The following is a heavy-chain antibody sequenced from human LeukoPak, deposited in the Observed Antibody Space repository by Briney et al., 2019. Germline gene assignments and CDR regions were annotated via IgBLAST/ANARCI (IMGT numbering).Heavy chain of an antibody. CDR1: GGSISSYY. V-gene: IGHV4-59*08. CDR2: IYYSGST. CDR3: ARQPEGTIRGPPFDY. D-gene: IGHD3-3*01. Sequence: SETLSLTCTVSGGSISSYYWSWIRQPPGKGLEWFGYIYYSGSTNYNPSLKSRVTISVDTSKNQFSLKLSSVTATDTAVYYCARQPEGTIRGPPFDYWGQGTLVTVSS. J-gene: IGHJ4*02.